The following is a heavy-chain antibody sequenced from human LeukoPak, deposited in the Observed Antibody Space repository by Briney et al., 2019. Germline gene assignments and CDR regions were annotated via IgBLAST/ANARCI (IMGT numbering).Heavy chain of an antibody. CDR1: GLNFNEHG. CDR2: ISYDGSNK. V-gene: IGHV3-30*03. D-gene: IGHD6-19*01. J-gene: IGHJ4*02. Sequence: PGGSLRLSCAASGLNFNEHGMNWVRQAPGKGLEWVAVISYDGSNKYYADSVKGRFTISRDNSKNTLYLQMNSLRAEDTAVYYCARDAAGKKAVAGRGETFDYWGQGTLVTVSS. CDR3: ARDAAGKKAVAGRGETFDY.